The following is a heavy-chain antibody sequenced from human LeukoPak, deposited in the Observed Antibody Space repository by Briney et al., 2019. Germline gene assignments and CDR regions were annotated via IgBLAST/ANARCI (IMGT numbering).Heavy chain of an antibody. V-gene: IGHV4-34*01. CDR1: GGSFSGYY. J-gene: IGHJ4*02. CDR3: ARDRVGYYGSGSYYS. CDR2: INHSGST. D-gene: IGHD3-10*01. Sequence: SETLSLTCAVYGGSFSGYYWSWIRQPPGKGLEWIGEINHSGSTNYNPSLKSRVTISVDTSKNQFSLKLSSVTAADTAVYYCARDRVGYYGSGSYYSWGQGTLVTVSS.